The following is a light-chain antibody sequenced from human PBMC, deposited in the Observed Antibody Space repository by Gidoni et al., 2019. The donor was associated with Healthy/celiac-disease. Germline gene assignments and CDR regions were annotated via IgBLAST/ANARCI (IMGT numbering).Light chain of an antibody. V-gene: IGLV3-1*01. J-gene: IGLJ2*01. CDR2: QDS. CDR3: QAWDSSTAV. CDR1: KLGDKY. Sequence: SYELPQPPSVSVSPGQTASITCSGDKLGDKYACWYQQKPGQSPVLVIYQDSKRPSGIPERFSGSNSGNTDTLTISGTQAMDEADYYGQAWDSSTAVFGGGTKLTVL.